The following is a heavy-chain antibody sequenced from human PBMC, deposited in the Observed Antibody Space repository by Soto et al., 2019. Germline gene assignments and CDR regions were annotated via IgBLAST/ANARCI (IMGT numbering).Heavy chain of an antibody. CDR2: IYHSGGT. D-gene: IGHD3-22*01. Sequence: QLQLQESGPGLVKPSETLSLTCTVSGGSIRSSNYYWGWIRQPPGKGLEWIGSIYHSGGTHHNPSLKSLVTLPVDTSKNQFSLKVNSVTAADTAVYYCARHAMLYYYDSSGYPDYWGQGTLVTVSS. CDR1: GGSIRSSNYY. CDR3: ARHAMLYYYDSSGYPDY. J-gene: IGHJ4*02. V-gene: IGHV4-39*01.